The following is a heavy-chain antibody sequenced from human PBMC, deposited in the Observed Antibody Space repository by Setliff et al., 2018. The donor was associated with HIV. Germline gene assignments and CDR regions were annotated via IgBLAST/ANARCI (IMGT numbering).Heavy chain of an antibody. V-gene: IGHV4-34*01. CDR2: IHHTGHI. J-gene: IGHJ4*02. Sequence: SETLSLTCAFDGASFTDYYWNWIRQPPGKGLEWLGEIHHTGHINYNPSFKSRVTMSLDMSTNQFSLKMASMTAADSAVYYCARFDVTPMTTRDYWGQGTQVTVSS. CDR1: GASFTDYY. CDR3: ARFDVTPMTTRDY. D-gene: IGHD4-17*01.